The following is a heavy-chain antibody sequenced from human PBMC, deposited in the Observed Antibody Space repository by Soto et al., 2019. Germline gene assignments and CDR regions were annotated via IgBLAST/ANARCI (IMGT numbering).Heavy chain of an antibody. J-gene: IGHJ1*01. D-gene: IGHD2-2*01. CDR1: GGSIRSGDFY. CDR3: ARVASAQLPPHVESLQD. V-gene: IGHV4-30-4*01. CDR2: IYISGGT. Sequence: QVQLQQSGPGLVKPSQTLSLTCTVSGGSIRSGDFYWTWIRQPPGKGLEWIGYIYISGGTWYNPSLKGRITISLDKPKNQFSLKLTSVTAADTAVYYCARVASAQLPPHVESLQDWGQGTLVTVSS.